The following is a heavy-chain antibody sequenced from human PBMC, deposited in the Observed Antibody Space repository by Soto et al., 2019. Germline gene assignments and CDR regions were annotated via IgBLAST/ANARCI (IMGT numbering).Heavy chain of an antibody. CDR2: IIPIFGTA. J-gene: IGHJ3*02. Sequence: ASVKVTCQASLGTFSSYAIICVRQAPGQGLEWMGGIIPIFGTANYAQKFQGRVTITADESTSTAYMELSSLRSEDTAVYYCASKSPTEAFDIWGQGTMVTVSS. CDR1: LGTFSSYA. V-gene: IGHV1-69*13. CDR3: ASKSPTEAFDI.